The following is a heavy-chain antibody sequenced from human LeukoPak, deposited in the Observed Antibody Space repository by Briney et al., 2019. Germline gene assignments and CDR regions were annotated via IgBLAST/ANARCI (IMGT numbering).Heavy chain of an antibody. CDR1: GFTFSIYW. V-gene: IGHV3-7*01. D-gene: IGHD3-10*01. Sequence: PGGSLRLSCAASGFTFSIYWISWVRQAPGKGLEWVANIKEDGSEKYYVDSAKGRFTISRDNAKNSLYLQMNSLRAEDTAVYYCARGSGGEWGFDYWGQGTLVTVSS. J-gene: IGHJ4*02. CDR3: ARGSGGEWGFDY. CDR2: IKEDGSEK.